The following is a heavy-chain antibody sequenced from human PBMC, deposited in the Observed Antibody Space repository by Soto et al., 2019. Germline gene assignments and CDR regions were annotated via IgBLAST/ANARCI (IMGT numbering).Heavy chain of an antibody. CDR2: IYWDDDK. D-gene: IGHD2-15*01. CDR3: AHIPPRDVVVVAAIWFDP. Sequence: QITLKESGPTLVKPTQTLTLTCTFSGFSLSTSGVGVGWIRQPPGKALEWLALIYWDDDKRYSPSLKSRLTIPKDASKNPVVPTMTNMDPVDTATYYCAHIPPRDVVVVAAIWFDPWGQGTLVTVSS. V-gene: IGHV2-5*02. CDR1: GFSLSTSGVG. J-gene: IGHJ5*02.